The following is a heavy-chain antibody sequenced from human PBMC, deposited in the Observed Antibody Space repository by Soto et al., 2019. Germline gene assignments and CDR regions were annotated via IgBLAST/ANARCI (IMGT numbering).Heavy chain of an antibody. V-gene: IGHV4-39*01. CDR2: IYYSGST. CDR3: ARDYDSSGDY. CDR1: GGSISTSSYY. D-gene: IGHD3-22*01. Sequence: QLQLQESGPGLVKPSETLSLTCTVSGGSISTSSYYWGWIRQPPGKGLEWIGSIYYSGSTYYNPALKSRVTISVDTSKNQFSLKLSSVTAADTSVYYCARDYDSSGDYWGQGTLVTVSS. J-gene: IGHJ4*02.